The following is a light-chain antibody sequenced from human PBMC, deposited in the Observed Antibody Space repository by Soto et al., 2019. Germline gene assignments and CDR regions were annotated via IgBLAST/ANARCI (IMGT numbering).Light chain of an antibody. Sequence: EIVLTQSPATLSLSPGERATLSCRASESVSSYLAWYQQKPGQAPRLLIYDASNRATGIPARFSGGGSGTDFTLTISRLQPEDLPVYYGQQRSNWPPLTFGRGTKVEIK. J-gene: IGKJ4*01. CDR1: ESVSSY. V-gene: IGKV3-11*01. CDR2: DAS. CDR3: QQRSNWPPLT.